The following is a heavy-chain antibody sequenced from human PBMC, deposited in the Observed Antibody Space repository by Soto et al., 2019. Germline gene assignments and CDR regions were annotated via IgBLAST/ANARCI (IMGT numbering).Heavy chain of an antibody. D-gene: IGHD4-17*01. CDR3: AREIYYGDYLPPTNWFDP. J-gene: IGHJ5*02. CDR2: IYYSGST. V-gene: IGHV4-30-4*01. CDR1: GGTISSGDYY. Sequence: PSETLSLTCTVSGGTISSGDYYWSWIRQPPGKGLEWIGYIYYSGSTYYNPSLKSRVTISVDTSKNQFSLKLSSVTAADTAVYYCAREIYYGDYLPPTNWFDPWGQGTLVTVSS.